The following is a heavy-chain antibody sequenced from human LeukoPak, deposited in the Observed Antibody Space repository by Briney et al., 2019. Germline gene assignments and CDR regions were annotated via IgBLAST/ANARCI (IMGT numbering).Heavy chain of an antibody. V-gene: IGHV3-23*01. Sequence: GGSLRLSCAASGFTFSTYGMSWVRQAPGKGLEWVSAVGSDGINTAYADSVKGRFTISRDNSKNTLYLRLSSLRAEDTAVYYCAKGLAAGSQYFDYWGQGTLVTVSS. J-gene: IGHJ4*02. CDR1: GFTFSTYG. CDR3: AKGLAAGSQYFDY. CDR2: VGSDGINT. D-gene: IGHD6-25*01.